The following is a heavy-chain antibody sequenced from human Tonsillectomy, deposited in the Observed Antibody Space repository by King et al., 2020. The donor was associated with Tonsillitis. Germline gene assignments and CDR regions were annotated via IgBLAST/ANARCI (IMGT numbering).Heavy chain of an antibody. V-gene: IGHV4-59*01. CDR3: ARDLSPYTAMDSDYYYYYYGMDV. D-gene: IGHD5-18*01. J-gene: IGHJ6*02. Sequence: QMQLQESGPGLVKPSETLSLTCTVSGGSISSYYWSWIRQPPGKGLEWIGYIYYSGSTNYNPSLKSRVTISVDTSKNQFSLKLSSVTAADTAVYYCARDLSPYTAMDSDYYYYYYGMDVWGQGTTVTVSS. CDR2: IYYSGST. CDR1: GGSISSYY.